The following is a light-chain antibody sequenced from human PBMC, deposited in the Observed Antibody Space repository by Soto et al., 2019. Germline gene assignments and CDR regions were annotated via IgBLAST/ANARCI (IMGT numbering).Light chain of an antibody. Sequence: EIVLTQSPGTLSLSPGERATLSCRASQSVSNSYLAWYQQKPGRAPRLLIYGASSRAAGIPDRFGGSGSGTDFTLTISRLEPEDFAVYFCQQYGSSPWTFGQGANVEIK. CDR1: QSVSNSY. J-gene: IGKJ1*01. V-gene: IGKV3-20*01. CDR3: QQYGSSPWT. CDR2: GAS.